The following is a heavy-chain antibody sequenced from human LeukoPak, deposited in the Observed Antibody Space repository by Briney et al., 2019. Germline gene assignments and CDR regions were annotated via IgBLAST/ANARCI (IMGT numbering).Heavy chain of an antibody. V-gene: IGHV3-15*01. D-gene: IGHD3-10*01. CDR2: IKSEIEGGTT. Sequence: GGSLRLSCAASGLTLTNDFMTWVRQAPGKGLEWVGRIKSEIEGGTTDHAASVKGRFAISRDESTSTLFLQMNSLRNEDTAVYYCALAWFGESRDGLDIWGRGSMVVVSS. CDR1: GLTLTNDF. J-gene: IGHJ3*02. CDR3: ALAWFGESRDGLDI.